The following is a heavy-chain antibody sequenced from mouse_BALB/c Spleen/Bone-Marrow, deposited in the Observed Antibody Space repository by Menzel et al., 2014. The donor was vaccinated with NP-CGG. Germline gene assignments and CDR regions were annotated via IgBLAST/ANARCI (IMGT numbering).Heavy chain of an antibody. CDR3: ARSGGDDGCAD. D-gene: IGHD2-2*01. Sequence: VQLHQSGAALAKPGASVKMSCKASGYTFTRSWLHWVPPRPGMGLEWIGYLNPSTGYTEYNQKFKDKATLTAEKSSSTANMQLRSLTTEDSSVYYCARSGGDDGCADWGQGTTLTVSP. J-gene: IGHJ2*01. CDR2: LNPSTGYT. V-gene: IGHV1-7*01. CDR1: GYTFTRSW.